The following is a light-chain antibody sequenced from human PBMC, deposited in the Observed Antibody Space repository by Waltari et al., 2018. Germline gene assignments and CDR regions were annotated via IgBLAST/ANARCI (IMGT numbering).Light chain of an antibody. CDR2: LTS. Sequence: VLTQSPDSLAVSLGERATITCHSSESLLSPSNNMNYLAWYQQRPGQPPRLLIYLTSTRESGVPDRFSGSGSGTDFTLTISSLQTEDVATYFCQQYFRGPISFGPGTKLEMK. V-gene: IGKV4-1*01. J-gene: IGKJ3*01. CDR3: QQYFRGPIS. CDR1: ESLLSPSNNMNY.